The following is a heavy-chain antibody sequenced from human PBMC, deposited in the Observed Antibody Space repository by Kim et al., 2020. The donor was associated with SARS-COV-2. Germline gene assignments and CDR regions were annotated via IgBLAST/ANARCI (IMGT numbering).Heavy chain of an antibody. V-gene: IGHV3-53*04. D-gene: IGHD1-26*01. Sequence: GGSLRLSCAASGFTVSSNYMSWVRQAPGKGLEWVSVIYSGGSTYYADSVKGRFTISRHNSKNTLYLQMNSLRAEDTAVYYCARDPAGVGATTFGMDVWGQGTTVTVSS. CDR2: IYSGGST. J-gene: IGHJ6*02. CDR1: GFTVSSNY. CDR3: ARDPAGVGATTFGMDV.